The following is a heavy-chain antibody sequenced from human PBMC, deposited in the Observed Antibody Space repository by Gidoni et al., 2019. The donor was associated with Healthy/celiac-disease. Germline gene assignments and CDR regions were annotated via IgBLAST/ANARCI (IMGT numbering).Heavy chain of an antibody. CDR2: ISYDGSNK. Sequence: QVQLVESGGGVVQPGRSLRLSCAASGFTFSSYAMHWVRQAPGKGLEWVAVISYDGSNKYYADSVKGRFTISRDNSKNTLYLQMNSLRAEDTAVYYCARDLLGGYCSGGSCYSGWFDPWGQGTLVTVSS. V-gene: IGHV3-30-3*01. CDR3: ARDLLGGYCSGGSCYSGWFDP. J-gene: IGHJ5*02. D-gene: IGHD2-15*01. CDR1: GFTFSSYA.